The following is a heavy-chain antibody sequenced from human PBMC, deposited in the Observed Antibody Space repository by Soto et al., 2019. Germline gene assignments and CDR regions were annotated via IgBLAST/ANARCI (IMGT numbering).Heavy chain of an antibody. V-gene: IGHV3-7*01. J-gene: IGHJ4*02. CDR1: GFTFSGYW. D-gene: IGHD2-15*01. Sequence: EAQLVESGGGLVQPGGSLRLSCAVSGFTFSGYWMSWVRQAPGKGLEWLANIKEDGSEKYYVDFVKGRFTISRDNAKSSLYVQMNSLRAEDTAVYYCVRGGGNFEYWGQGTLVTVSS. CDR2: IKEDGSEK. CDR3: VRGGGNFEY.